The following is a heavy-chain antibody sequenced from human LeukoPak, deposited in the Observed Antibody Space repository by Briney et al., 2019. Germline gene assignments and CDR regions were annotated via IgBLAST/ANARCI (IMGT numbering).Heavy chain of an antibody. V-gene: IGHV3-21*01. D-gene: IGHD4-23*01. CDR3: ARDWVYGGNRAFDI. CDR1: GFTFSSYS. Sequence: GGSLRLSCAASGFTFSSYSMNWVRQAPGKGLEWVSSISSSSYIYYADSVKGRFTISRDNAKNSLYLQMNSLRAEDTAVYYCARDWVYGGNRAFDIWGQGTMVTASS. J-gene: IGHJ3*02. CDR2: ISSSSYI.